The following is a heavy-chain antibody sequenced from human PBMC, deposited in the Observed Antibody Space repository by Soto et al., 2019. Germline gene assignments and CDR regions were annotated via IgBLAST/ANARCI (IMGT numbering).Heavy chain of an antibody. Sequence: SETLSLTCTVSGGSISSYYWSWIRQPPGKGLEWIGYIYYSGSTNYNPSLKSRVTISVDTSKNQFSLKLSSVTAADTAVYYCARFLVDDILTGSAPYYYMDVWGKGTTVTV. CDR2: IYYSGST. J-gene: IGHJ6*03. D-gene: IGHD3-9*01. V-gene: IGHV4-59*01. CDR3: ARFLVDDILTGSAPYYYMDV. CDR1: GGSISSYY.